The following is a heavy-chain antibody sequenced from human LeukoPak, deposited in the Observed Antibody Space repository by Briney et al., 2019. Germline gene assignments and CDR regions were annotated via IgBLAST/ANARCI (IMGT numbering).Heavy chain of an antibody. D-gene: IGHD3-10*01. V-gene: IGHV1-2*02. CDR2: INPNSGGT. CDR3: ARAGKLMITMVRGALASKKGFDI. CDR1: GYTFIGYY. Sequence: ASVKVSCKASGYTFIGYYMHWVRQAPGQGLEWMGWINPNSGGTNYAQKFQGRVTMTRDTSISTAYMELSRLRSDDTAVYYCARAGKLMITMVRGALASKKGFDIGGQGTMVTVSA. J-gene: IGHJ3*02.